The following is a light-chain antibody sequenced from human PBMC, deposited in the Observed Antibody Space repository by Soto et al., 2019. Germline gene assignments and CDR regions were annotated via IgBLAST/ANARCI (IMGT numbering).Light chain of an antibody. CDR2: EGS. Sequence: QSVLTQPASVSVSPGQSITISCTGTSSDVGSYNLVSWYQQHPGKAPKLMIYEGSKRPSGVSNRFSGSKSGNTASLTISGLQAEDEADYYCCSYAGSSTYVFGTGTKGTVL. V-gene: IGLV2-23*01. CDR3: CSYAGSSTYV. J-gene: IGLJ1*01. CDR1: SSDVGSYNL.